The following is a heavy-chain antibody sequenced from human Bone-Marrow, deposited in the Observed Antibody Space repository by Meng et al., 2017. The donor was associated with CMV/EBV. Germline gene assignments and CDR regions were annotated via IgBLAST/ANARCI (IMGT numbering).Heavy chain of an antibody. CDR1: GYPFHSFG. Sequence: CKASGYPFHSFGISWVRQAPGQGLEWMGWVSPYSGQTDYSQSFQGRVSMTTDTSTRTAYMEMRGLRSDDTAVYYCARGERRYWFDPWGQGTLVTVSS. CDR2: VSPYSGQT. CDR3: ARGERRYWFDP. D-gene: IGHD3-9*01. J-gene: IGHJ5*02. V-gene: IGHV1-18*01.